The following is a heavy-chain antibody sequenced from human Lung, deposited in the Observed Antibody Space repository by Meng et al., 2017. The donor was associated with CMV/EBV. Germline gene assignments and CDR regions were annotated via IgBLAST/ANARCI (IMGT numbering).Heavy chain of an antibody. V-gene: IGHV5-51*01. CDR1: GYXFTSYW. D-gene: IGHD3-22*01. J-gene: IGHJ3*02. CDR3: ARLKNYYDSSGYLNDAFDI. Sequence: GEXXKISCKGSGYXFTSYWIGWVRQMPGKGLEWMGIIYPGDSDTRYSPSFQGQVTISADKSISTAYLQWSSLKASDTAMYYCARLKNYYDSSGYLNDAFDIWXQGTMVTVSS. CDR2: IYPGDSDT.